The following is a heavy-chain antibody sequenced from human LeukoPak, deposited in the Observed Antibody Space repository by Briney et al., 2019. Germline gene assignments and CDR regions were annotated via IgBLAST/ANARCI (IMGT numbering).Heavy chain of an antibody. V-gene: IGHV4-61*02. CDR2: INTSGST. D-gene: IGHD2-21*01. Sequence: SETLSLTCTVSGGSISSGSYYWSWIRQPAGKGLEWIGRINTSGSTNYNPSLKSRVTMSVDMSKNQFSLKLSSVTAADTAVYYCARLTVVVNHYYHMDVWGKGTTVTVSS. CDR3: ARLTVVVNHYYHMDV. CDR1: GGSISSGSYY. J-gene: IGHJ6*03.